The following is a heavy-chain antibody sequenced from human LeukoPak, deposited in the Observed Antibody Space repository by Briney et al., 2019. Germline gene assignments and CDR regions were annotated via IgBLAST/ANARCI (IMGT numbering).Heavy chain of an antibody. Sequence: SETLSLTCAVYGGSFSGYHWSWIRQPPGKGLEWIGEINHSGSTNYNPSLKSRVTISVDTSKNQFSLKLSSVTAADTAVYYCATPAGGYSGYDPFDYWGQGTLVTVSS. D-gene: IGHD5-12*01. V-gene: IGHV4-34*01. CDR2: INHSGST. CDR1: GGSFSGYH. J-gene: IGHJ4*02. CDR3: ATPAGGYSGYDPFDY.